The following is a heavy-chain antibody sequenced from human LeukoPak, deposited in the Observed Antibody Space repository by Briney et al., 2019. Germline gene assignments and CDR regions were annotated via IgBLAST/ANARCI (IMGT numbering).Heavy chain of an antibody. Sequence: SETLSLTCAVYGGSFSGYYWSWIRQPPGKGLEWIGEINHSGSTNYNPSLKSRVTISVDTSKNQFSLKLSSVTAADTAVYYCARARSGISGWPNRHFDYWGQGTLVTVSS. CDR2: INHSGST. D-gene: IGHD6-19*01. CDR1: GGSFSGYY. CDR3: ARARSGISGWPNRHFDY. V-gene: IGHV4-34*01. J-gene: IGHJ4*02.